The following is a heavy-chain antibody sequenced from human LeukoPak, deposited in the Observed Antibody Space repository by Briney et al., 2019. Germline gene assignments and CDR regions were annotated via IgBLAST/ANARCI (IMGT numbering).Heavy chain of an antibody. CDR3: ARDGEAYYYDSSGYYANNWFDP. Sequence: SVKVSCKASGGTFSSYAISWVRQAPGQGLEWMGGIIPIFGTANYAQKFQGRVTITADESTSTAYMELSSLRSEDTAVYYCARDGEAYYYDSSGYYANNWFDPWGQGTLVTVSS. CDR2: IIPIFGTA. J-gene: IGHJ5*02. CDR1: GGTFSSYA. V-gene: IGHV1-69*13. D-gene: IGHD3-22*01.